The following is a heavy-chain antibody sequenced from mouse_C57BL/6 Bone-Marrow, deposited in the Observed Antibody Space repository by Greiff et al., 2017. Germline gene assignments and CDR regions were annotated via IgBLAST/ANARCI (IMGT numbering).Heavy chain of an antibody. V-gene: IGHV1-64*01. CDR3: ARSPYFLDV. D-gene: IGHD6-5*01. CDR1: GYTFTSYW. Sequence: QVQLQQSGAELVKPGASVKLSCKASGYTFTSYWMHWVKQRPGQGLEWIGMIHPNSGSTNYNEKFKNKATLTVDKSSSTAYMQLSSLTSEDSAVYYCARSPYFLDVWGTGTTVTVSS. CDR2: IHPNSGST. J-gene: IGHJ1*03.